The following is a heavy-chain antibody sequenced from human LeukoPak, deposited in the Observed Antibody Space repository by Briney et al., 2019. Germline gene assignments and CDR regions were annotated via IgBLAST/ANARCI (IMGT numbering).Heavy chain of an antibody. CDR2: IYPGDSDT. CDR1: GYSFTNYW. D-gene: IGHD2-2*01. Sequence: GESLKISCKGSGYSFTNYWIGWVRQMPGKGREWMGIIYPGDSDTRYSPSFQGQVTISADRSITTAYLQWSSLKASDTAMYYCARRGYCATTTCYRPFDYWGQGTLVTVSS. J-gene: IGHJ4*02. CDR3: ARRGYCATTTCYRPFDY. V-gene: IGHV5-51*01.